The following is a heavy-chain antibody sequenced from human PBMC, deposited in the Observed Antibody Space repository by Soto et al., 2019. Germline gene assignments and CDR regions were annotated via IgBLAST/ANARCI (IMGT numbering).Heavy chain of an antibody. Sequence: PGESLKISCKGSGYSFTSYWIGWVRQMPGKGLEWMGIIYPGDSDTRYSPSFQGQVTISADKSISTAYLQRSSLKASDTAMYYCARPHSSNYYDSSGYYYPPGYWGQGTLVTVSS. V-gene: IGHV5-51*01. CDR3: ARPHSSNYYDSSGYYYPPGY. J-gene: IGHJ4*02. CDR1: GYSFTSYW. D-gene: IGHD3-22*01. CDR2: IYPGDSDT.